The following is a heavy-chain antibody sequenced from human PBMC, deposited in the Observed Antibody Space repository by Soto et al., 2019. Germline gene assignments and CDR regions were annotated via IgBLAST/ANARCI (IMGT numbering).Heavy chain of an antibody. D-gene: IGHD2-2*01. CDR3: AKHEGYCSTTTCSNFDY. Sequence: PGESLKISCNGSGFTFTSYWIAWVRQMPWKGLEWMGIIYPGDSDTSYSPSFQGQVTISADKSINIAYLHWSSLKASDTAIYYCAKHEGYCSTTTCSNFDYWGQGTLVTVSS. CDR2: IYPGDSDT. J-gene: IGHJ4*02. CDR1: GFTFTSYW. V-gene: IGHV5-51*01.